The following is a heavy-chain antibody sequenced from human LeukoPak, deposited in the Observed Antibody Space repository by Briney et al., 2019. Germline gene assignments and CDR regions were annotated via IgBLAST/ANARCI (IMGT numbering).Heavy chain of an antibody. CDR2: IRYDGSNK. D-gene: IGHD4-17*01. J-gene: IGHJ4*02. CDR1: GFTFSSYG. V-gene: IGHV3-30*02. Sequence: PGGSLRLSCAASGFTFSSYGMHWVRQAPGKGLEWVAFIRYDGSNKYYADSVKGRFTVSRDNSKNMVYLQMDSLRADDTAIYYCAKFLSDYPPFDSWGQGTLGTVSS. CDR3: AKFLSDYPPFDS.